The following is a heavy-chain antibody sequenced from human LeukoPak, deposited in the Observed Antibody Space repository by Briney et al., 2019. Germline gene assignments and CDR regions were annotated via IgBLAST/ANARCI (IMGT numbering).Heavy chain of an antibody. V-gene: IGHV3-7*01. CDR3: ATDRGWRTSGYYLYYFEY. D-gene: IGHD3-3*01. J-gene: IGHJ4*02. CDR2: IKHDGSEK. CDR1: GFIFTNYF. Sequence: GGSLRLSCAASGFIFTNYFMSWVRQAPGKGLEWVASIKHDGSEKYYVDSVRGRFTISRDNTMNSLYLQMSSLRAEDTAVYYCATDRGWRTSGYYLYYFEYWGQGTLLTYSS.